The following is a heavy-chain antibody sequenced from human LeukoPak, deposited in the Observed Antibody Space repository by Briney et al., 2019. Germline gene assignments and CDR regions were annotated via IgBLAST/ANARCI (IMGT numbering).Heavy chain of an antibody. J-gene: IGHJ5*02. CDR3: ARASLFRFDP. CDR2: INHSGST. V-gene: IGHV4-34*01. D-gene: IGHD2-21*01. CDR1: GGSFSGYY. Sequence: SETLSLTCAVYGGSFSGYYWGWIRQPPGKGLEWIGEINHSGSTNYNPSLKSRVTISVDTSKNQFSLKLSSVTAADTAVYYCARASLFRFDPWGQGTLVTVSS.